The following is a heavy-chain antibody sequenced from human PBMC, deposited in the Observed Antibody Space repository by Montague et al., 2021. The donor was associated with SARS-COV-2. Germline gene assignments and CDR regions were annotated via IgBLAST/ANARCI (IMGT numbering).Heavy chain of an antibody. CDR2: IYYSGST. D-gene: IGHD2-2*01. CDR3: ARNNRRPKEIVVVPALHAFDI. CDR1: GGSISSSSYY. Sequence: SESLSLTCTVSGGSISSSSYYWGWTRQPQGTGLEWIGSIYYSGSTYYNSSLKSRATISVDTSKNQFSLKLSSVTAADTAVSDCARNNRRPKEIVVVPALHAFDIWGQGTMVTVSS. V-gene: IGHV4-39*01. J-gene: IGHJ3*02.